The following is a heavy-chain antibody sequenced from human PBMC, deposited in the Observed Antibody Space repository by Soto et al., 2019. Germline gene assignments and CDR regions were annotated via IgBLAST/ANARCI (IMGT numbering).Heavy chain of an antibody. CDR2: ISWNSGSI. CDR3: AKDKAAAGSYYYYYGMDV. Sequence: EVQLVESGGGLVQPGRSLRLSCAASGFTFDDYAMHWVRQAPGKGLEWVSGISWNSGSIGYADSVKGRFTISRDNAKNSLYLQMNSLRAEDTALYYCAKDKAAAGSYYYYYGMDVW. CDR1: GFTFDDYA. J-gene: IGHJ6*01. D-gene: IGHD6-13*01. V-gene: IGHV3-9*01.